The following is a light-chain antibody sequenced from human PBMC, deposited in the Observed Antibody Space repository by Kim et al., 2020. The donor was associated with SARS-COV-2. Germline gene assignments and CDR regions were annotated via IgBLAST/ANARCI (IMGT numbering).Light chain of an antibody. CDR1: SSNIGNNA. Sequence: RQRVTISCSGSSSNIGNNAVNWYQQHPGKAPKLLIYYDDLLPSGVSDRFSGSKSGTSASLAISGLQSEDEADYYCAAWDDRLNGWVFGGGTQLTVL. CDR2: YDD. CDR3: AAWDDRLNGWV. J-gene: IGLJ3*02. V-gene: IGLV1-36*01.